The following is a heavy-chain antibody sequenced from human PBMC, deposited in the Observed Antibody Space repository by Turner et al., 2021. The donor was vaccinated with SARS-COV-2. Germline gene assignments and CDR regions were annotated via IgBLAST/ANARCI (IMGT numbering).Heavy chain of an antibody. D-gene: IGHD3-16*01. CDR2: NNYSGSN. Sequence: QLHLQDSVPGLVKPSATLSLTCTVSGGSISSRSYYWGWIRQPPGKGLEWIGSNNYSGSNEYNPSLKSRVTRSEDKSKNQFSLKLSSVNAADTAVYDCARLGGYGDYGDYWGQGTLVTVSS. CDR3: ARLGGYGDYGDY. V-gene: IGHV4-39*01. J-gene: IGHJ4*02. CDR1: GGSISSRSYY.